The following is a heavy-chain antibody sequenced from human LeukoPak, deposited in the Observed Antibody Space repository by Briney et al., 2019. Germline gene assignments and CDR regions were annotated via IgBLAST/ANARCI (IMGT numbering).Heavy chain of an antibody. Sequence: SETLSLTCTVSGGSISSYYWSWLRQPPGKGLEWIGYIYYSGSTNYNPSLKSRVTISVDTSKNQFSLKLSSVTAADTAVYYCARVEPLESWFDPWGQGTLVTVSS. CDR1: GGSISSYY. J-gene: IGHJ5*02. CDR2: IYYSGST. CDR3: ARVEPLESWFDP. V-gene: IGHV4-59*01.